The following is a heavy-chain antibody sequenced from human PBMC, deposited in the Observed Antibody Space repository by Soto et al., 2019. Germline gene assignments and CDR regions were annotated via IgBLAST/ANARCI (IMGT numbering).Heavy chain of an antibody. J-gene: IGHJ6*02. V-gene: IGHV3-30*18. CDR2: ISYDGSNK. D-gene: IGHD6-13*01. CDR1: GFTFSSYG. CDR3: AKDPEAAAGDPYYYGMDV. Sequence: QVQLVESGGGVVQPGRSLRLSCAASGFTFSSYGMHWVRQAPGKGLEWVAVISYDGSNKYYADSVKGRFTISRDNSKNTLYLQMNSLRAEDTAVYYCAKDPEAAAGDPYYYGMDVWGQGTTVTVSS.